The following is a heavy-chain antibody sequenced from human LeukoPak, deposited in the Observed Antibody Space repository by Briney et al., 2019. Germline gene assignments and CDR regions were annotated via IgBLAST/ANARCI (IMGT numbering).Heavy chain of an antibody. CDR1: GLTFYGYW. CDR2: INGAGNKK. Sequence: GGSLRLSCEASGLTFYGYWMHWFRQLPGKGLVWVSEINGAGNKKNYANSVRGRFTVSRDNAKDTVYLQMDSLRVEDAAVYYCARGTVGAPGIDYWGQGTLVSVSS. J-gene: IGHJ4*02. V-gene: IGHV3-74*01. CDR3: ARGTVGAPGIDY. D-gene: IGHD6-13*01.